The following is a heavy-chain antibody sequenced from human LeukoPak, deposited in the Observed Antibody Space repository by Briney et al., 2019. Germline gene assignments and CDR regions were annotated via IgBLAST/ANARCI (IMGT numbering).Heavy chain of an antibody. V-gene: IGHV1-69*01. CDR2: IIPIFGTA. CDR1: GGTFSSYA. D-gene: IGHD2-15*01. J-gene: IGHJ1*01. Sequence: ASVKVSCKASGGTFSSYAISWVRQAPGQGLEWMGGIIPIFGTANYAQKFQGRVTITADESTSTAYMELRSLRSDDTAVYYCARDSADCSGGSCYSAEYFQHWGQGTLVTVSS. CDR3: ARDSADCSGGSCYSAEYFQH.